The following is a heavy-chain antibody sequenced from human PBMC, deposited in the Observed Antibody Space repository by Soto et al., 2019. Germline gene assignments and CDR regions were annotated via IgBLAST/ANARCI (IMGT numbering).Heavy chain of an antibody. J-gene: IGHJ6*02. V-gene: IGHV3-11*01. CDR2: ISSSGSTI. CDR3: ARDQGIAAAGTGIYYYYGMDV. D-gene: IGHD6-13*01. CDR1: GFTFSDYY. Sequence: QVQLVESGGGLVKPGGSLRLSCAASGFTFSDYYMSWIRQAPGKGLEWVSYISSSGSTIYYADSVKGRFTISRDNAKNSLYLQMNSLRAEDTAVYYWARDQGIAAAGTGIYYYYGMDVWGQGTTVTVSS.